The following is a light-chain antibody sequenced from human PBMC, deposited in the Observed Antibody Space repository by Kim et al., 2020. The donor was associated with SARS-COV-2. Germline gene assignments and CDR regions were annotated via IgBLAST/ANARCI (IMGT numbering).Light chain of an antibody. Sequence: LSPGERAILSCRASQSVSRTSLAWYQPQPGQAPSLLIFGASNRATGVPDRFSGSGSGTDFTLTITTLEPEDVAVYYCQQYGTSPYTFGQGTKLEI. V-gene: IGKV3-20*01. J-gene: IGKJ2*01. CDR2: GAS. CDR1: QSVSRTS. CDR3: QQYGTSPYT.